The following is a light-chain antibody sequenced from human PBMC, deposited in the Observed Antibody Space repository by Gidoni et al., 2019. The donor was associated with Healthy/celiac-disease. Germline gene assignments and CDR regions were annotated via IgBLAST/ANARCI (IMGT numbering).Light chain of an antibody. CDR2: GNS. J-gene: IGLJ3*02. CDR3: QSYDSSLSGWV. V-gene: IGLV1-40*01. Sequence: SVLTQPPPASGAPGQRVTISCTGSSSNIGAGYDVHWYQQLPGTAPKLLIYGNSNRPSGVPDRFSGSKSGTSASLAITGLQAEDEADYYCQSYDSSLSGWVFGGGTKLTVL. CDR1: SSNIGAGYD.